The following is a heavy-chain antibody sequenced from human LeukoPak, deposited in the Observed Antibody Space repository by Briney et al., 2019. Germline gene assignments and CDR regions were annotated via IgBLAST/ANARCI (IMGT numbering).Heavy chain of an antibody. Sequence: ASVTVSCKASGYTFTSYDINWVRQAPGQGLEWMGWMNPNSGNTGYAQKFQGRVTMTRNTSISTAYMELSSLRSEDTAVYYCARGGEDCSSTSCHYYYYGMDVWGQGTTVTVSS. V-gene: IGHV1-8*01. CDR3: ARGGEDCSSTSCHYYYYGMDV. CDR2: MNPNSGNT. CDR1: GYTFTSYD. J-gene: IGHJ6*02. D-gene: IGHD2-2*01.